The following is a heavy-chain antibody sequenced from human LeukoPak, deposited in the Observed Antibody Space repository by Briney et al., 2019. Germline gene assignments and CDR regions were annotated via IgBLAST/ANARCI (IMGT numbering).Heavy chain of an antibody. CDR2: ISYDGINQ. CDR1: GFTFSSYA. Sequence: GRSLRLSCATSGFTFSSYAMHWVRQAPGKGLEWVALISYDGINQYYADSVKGRFIISRDNSNNTLYLQLYSLRLEDTAFYYGTRTTFGVVYYFDGWGQVTLVTAS. D-gene: IGHD1/OR15-1a*01. V-gene: IGHV3-30*04. J-gene: IGHJ4*02. CDR3: TRTTFGVVYYFDG.